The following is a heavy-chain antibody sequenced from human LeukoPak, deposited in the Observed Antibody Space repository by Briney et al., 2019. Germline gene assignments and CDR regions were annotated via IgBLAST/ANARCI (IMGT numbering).Heavy chain of an antibody. CDR2: IGSSSSYI. CDR3: AREPTYGSGSYHDY. J-gene: IGHJ4*02. Sequence: PGGSLRLSCAASGFTFSSYSMNWVRQAPGKGLEWVSSIGSSSSYIYYADSVKGRFTISRDNAKNSLYLQMNSLRAGDTAVYYCAREPTYGSGSYHDYWGQGTLVTVSS. CDR1: GFTFSSYS. D-gene: IGHD3-10*01. V-gene: IGHV3-21*01.